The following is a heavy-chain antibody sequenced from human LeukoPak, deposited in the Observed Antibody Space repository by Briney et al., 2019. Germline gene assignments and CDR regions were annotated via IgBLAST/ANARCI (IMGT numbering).Heavy chain of an antibody. D-gene: IGHD3-16*01. CDR1: GFTFGDYA. CDR2: IRSKSYGGTT. J-gene: IGHJ4*02. CDR3: TRGAYDWGRFYY. Sequence: GGSLRLSCIASGFTFGDYAMSWVRQAPGKGLEWVGFIRSKSYGGTTEYAASVKGRFTISRDDSKSIAYLQMNSLNTEDTAVYYCTRGAYDWGRFYYWGQGTLVTVSS. V-gene: IGHV3-49*04.